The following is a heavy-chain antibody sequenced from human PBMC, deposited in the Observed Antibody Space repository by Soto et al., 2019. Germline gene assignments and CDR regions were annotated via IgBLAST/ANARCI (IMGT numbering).Heavy chain of an antibody. CDR1: GFSFSSYG. V-gene: IGHV3-30*18. D-gene: IGHD1-7*01. CDR2: ISYDGSNK. Sequence: GGSLRLSCAASGFSFSSYGMHWVRQAPGKGLEWVAVISYDGSNKYYADSVKGRFTISRDNSKNTLYLQMNSLRAEDTAVYYSAKGSWNYFYYYYGMDVWGQGTTVTVSS. CDR3: AKGSWNYFYYYYGMDV. J-gene: IGHJ6*02.